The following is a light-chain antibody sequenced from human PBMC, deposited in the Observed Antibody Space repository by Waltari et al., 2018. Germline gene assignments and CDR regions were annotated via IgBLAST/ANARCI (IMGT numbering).Light chain of an antibody. V-gene: IGKV3-20*01. Sequence: EVVLTQSPGTLSLSPGETATLPCRASPSIGRYLVWYQQKSGQAPRLLIYGASTSATGIPDRFSGSGSGTDFNLTISRLEAEDCAVYDCQNHERVPATFGQGTKVEIK. CDR1: PSIGRY. J-gene: IGKJ1*01. CDR3: QNHERVPAT. CDR2: GAS.